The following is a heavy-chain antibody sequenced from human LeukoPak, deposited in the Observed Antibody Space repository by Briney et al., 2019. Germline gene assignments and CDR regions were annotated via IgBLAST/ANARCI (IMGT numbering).Heavy chain of an antibody. V-gene: IGHV1-69*05. CDR1: GDSLTNFA. D-gene: IGHD3-10*01. CDR2: VIAISGTT. CDR3: VGGKRNGYFGATTYYNDFYYMDV. Sequence: SVKVSCKGSGDSLTNFAFSWVRQAPGQGLEWMGGVIAISGTTNYAQRFQGRVTITTNESTNTAYMHLSSLRSEDSALYYCVGGKRNGYFGATTYYNDFYYMDVWGKGTTVTVSS. J-gene: IGHJ6*03.